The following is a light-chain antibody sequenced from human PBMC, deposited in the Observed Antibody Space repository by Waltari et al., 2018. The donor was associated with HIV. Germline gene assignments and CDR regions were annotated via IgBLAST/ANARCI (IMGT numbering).Light chain of an antibody. V-gene: IGKV3-11*01. CDR1: QSVIIY. CDR3: QQRSRWPPAYT. CDR2: DAS. J-gene: IGKJ2*01. Sequence: EIVLTQSPATLSLSPGERATLSCRASQSVIIYLAWYQQKPGQPPRLLIYDASNRATAIPARFSGSGSGTDFTLNISSLEPEDFAVYYCQQRSRWPPAYTFGQGTKLDIK.